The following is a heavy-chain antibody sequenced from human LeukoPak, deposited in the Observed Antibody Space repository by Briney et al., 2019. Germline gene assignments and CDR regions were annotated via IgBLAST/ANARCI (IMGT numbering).Heavy chain of an antibody. Sequence: GGSLRLSCAASGFTFSSYAMHWVRQAPGKGLEWVAVISYDGSNKYYADSVKGRFTISRDNSKNTLYLQMNSLRAEDTAVYYCAKEDYGDYVGWFDPWGQGTLVTVSS. CDR3: AKEDYGDYVGWFDP. D-gene: IGHD4-17*01. V-gene: IGHV3-30*04. CDR1: GFTFSSYA. CDR2: ISYDGSNK. J-gene: IGHJ5*02.